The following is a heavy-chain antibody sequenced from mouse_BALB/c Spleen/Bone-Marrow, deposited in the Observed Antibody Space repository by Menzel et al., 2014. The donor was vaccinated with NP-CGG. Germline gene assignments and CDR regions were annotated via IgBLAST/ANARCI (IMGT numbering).Heavy chain of an antibody. CDR2: NNSNGGST. CDR3: ARSQAYYGNYFDY. CDR1: GFTFSSYG. V-gene: IGHV5-6-3*01. D-gene: IGHD2-10*01. Sequence: EVKLVESGGGLVQPGGSLKLSCAASGFTFSSYGMSWVRQTPDKRLELVATNNSNGGSTYYPDSVKGRFTISRDNAKNTLYLQMSSLKSEDTAMYYCARSQAYYGNYFDYWGQGTTLTVSS. J-gene: IGHJ2*01.